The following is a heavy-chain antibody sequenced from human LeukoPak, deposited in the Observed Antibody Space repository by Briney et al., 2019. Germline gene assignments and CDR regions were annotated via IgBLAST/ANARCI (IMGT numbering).Heavy chain of an antibody. Sequence: SETLSLTCAVYGGSFSGYYWSWIRQPPGKGLEWIGEINHSGSTNYNPSLKSRVTISVDTSKNQFSLKLSSVTAADTAVYYCARSTAGNSYYYYYMDVWGKGTTVTVSS. CDR1: GGSFSGYY. CDR2: INHSGST. CDR3: ARSTAGNSYYYYYMDV. J-gene: IGHJ6*03. D-gene: IGHD4-23*01. V-gene: IGHV4-34*01.